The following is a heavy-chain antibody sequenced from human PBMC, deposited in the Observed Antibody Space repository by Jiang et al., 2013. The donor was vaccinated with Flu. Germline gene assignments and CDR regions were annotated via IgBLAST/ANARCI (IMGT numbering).Heavy chain of an antibody. D-gene: IGHD6-19*01. CDR1: GYSFTSYW. CDR3: ARMRDHSSGWYGGDYYYYGMDV. V-gene: IGHV5-10-1*01. Sequence: GAEVKKPGESLRISCKGSGYSFTSYWISWVRQMPGKGLEWMGRIDPSDSYTNYSPSFQGHVTISADKSISTAYLQWSSLKASDTAMYYCARMRDHSSGWYGGDYYYYGMDVWGQGTTVTVSS. J-gene: IGHJ6*02. CDR2: IDPSDSYT.